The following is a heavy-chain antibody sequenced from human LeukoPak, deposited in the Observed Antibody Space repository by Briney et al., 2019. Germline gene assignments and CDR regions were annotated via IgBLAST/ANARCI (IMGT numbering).Heavy chain of an antibody. D-gene: IGHD3-9*01. CDR3: AKDLKFLLTVPYNWFDP. Sequence: PGGSLRLSCAASGFTFSSYAMSWVRQAPGKGLEWVSAISGSGGSTYYADSVKGRFTISRDNSKNTLYLQMNSLRAEDTAVYYCAKDLKFLLTVPYNWFDPWGQGTLVTVSS. V-gene: IGHV3-23*01. J-gene: IGHJ5*02. CDR2: ISGSGGST. CDR1: GFTFSSYA.